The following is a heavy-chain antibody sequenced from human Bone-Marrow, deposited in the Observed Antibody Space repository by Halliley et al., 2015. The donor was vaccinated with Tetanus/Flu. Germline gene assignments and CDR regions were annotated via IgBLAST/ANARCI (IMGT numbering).Heavy chain of an antibody. CDR2: NP. V-gene: IGHV3-66*03. J-gene: IGHJ4*02. Sequence: NPAYADSVKGRFTISRDNSKNTLFLQMNSPRPEDTAVYYCAKDREYNTGVVLLRPRPAAFDCWGQGTQVTVSS. CDR3: AKDREYNTGVVLLRPRPAAFDC. D-gene: IGHD2-8*02.